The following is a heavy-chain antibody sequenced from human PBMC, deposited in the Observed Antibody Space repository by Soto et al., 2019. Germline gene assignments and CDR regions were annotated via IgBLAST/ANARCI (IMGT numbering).Heavy chain of an antibody. J-gene: IGHJ6*03. Sequence: GGSLKLSCAASGFTFDDYAMHWVRQGPGKGLEWVSGIRWNSGSIGYADCVKGGFTICRDNAKNSRYLKMNSRRAEETGWYDSAHSPCYDYTSPYMDVWGKGTTVTVSS. CDR2: IRWNSGSI. D-gene: IGHD3-16*01. V-gene: IGHV3-9*01. CDR3: AHSPCYDYTSPYMDV. CDR1: GFTFDDYA.